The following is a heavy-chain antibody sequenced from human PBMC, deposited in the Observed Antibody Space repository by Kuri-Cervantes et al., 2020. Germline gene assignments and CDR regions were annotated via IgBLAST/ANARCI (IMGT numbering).Heavy chain of an antibody. CDR1: GYSISSSS. Sequence: GESLKISCTGSGYSISSSSYYWVWLRQAPGKGLEWVSYISNSSSSIYYADSVKGRFTICRDNAKSSQYLQMNSLRDEDTAVYYCAREGPPSSGGSFDYWGQGTLVTVSS. V-gene: IGHV3-48*02. J-gene: IGHJ4*02. CDR2: ISNSSSSI. CDR3: AREGPPSSGGSFDY. D-gene: IGHD2-15*01.